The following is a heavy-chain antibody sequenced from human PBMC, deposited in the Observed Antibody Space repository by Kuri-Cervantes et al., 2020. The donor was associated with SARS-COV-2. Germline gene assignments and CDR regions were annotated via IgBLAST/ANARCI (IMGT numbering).Heavy chain of an antibody. CDR3: ARKPSGSGYNYGMDV. Sequence: KVSCKGSGYSFTSYWISWVRQMPGEGLEWMGRIDPSDSYTNYSPSFQGHVTISADKSISTAYLQWSSLKASDTAMYYCARKPSGSGYNYGMDVWGQGTTVTVSS. CDR2: IDPSDSYT. J-gene: IGHJ6*02. V-gene: IGHV5-10-1*01. D-gene: IGHD3-10*01. CDR1: GYSFTSYW.